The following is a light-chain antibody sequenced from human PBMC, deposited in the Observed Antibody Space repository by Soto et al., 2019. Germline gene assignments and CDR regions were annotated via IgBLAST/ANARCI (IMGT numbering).Light chain of an antibody. CDR2: AAS. Sequence: EIVLTQSPGTLSLSPGESATLSCRASQSVNSRFLAWYQHKPGQATRLLIYAASTRATGIPDRFSGSAAGTDFFTLTISRLEPEDFAVYYCQRYGDSTPNTFGQGTKLEIK. V-gene: IGKV3-20*01. CDR1: QSVNSRF. J-gene: IGKJ2*01. CDR3: QRYGDSTPNT.